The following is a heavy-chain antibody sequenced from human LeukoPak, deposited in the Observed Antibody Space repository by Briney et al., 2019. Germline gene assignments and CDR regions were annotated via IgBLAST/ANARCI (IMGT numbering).Heavy chain of an antibody. V-gene: IGHV4-34*01. CDR2: INHSGST. Sequence: SETLSLTCAVYGGSFSGYYWSWIRQPPGKGLEWIGEINHSGSTNYNPSLKSRVTISVDTSKNQFSLRLSSVTAADTAVYYCASTYSSGWEYFQHWGQGTLVTVSS. CDR3: ASTYSSGWEYFQH. D-gene: IGHD6-19*01. J-gene: IGHJ1*01. CDR1: GGSFSGYY.